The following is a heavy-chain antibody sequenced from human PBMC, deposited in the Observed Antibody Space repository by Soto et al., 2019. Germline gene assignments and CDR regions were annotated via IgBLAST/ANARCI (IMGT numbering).Heavy chain of an antibody. CDR3: ARMNYGDYEAIYAFEI. Sequence: SETLSLTCTVSGGSISTYYWSWIRQPPGKGLEWIAYIYYSGKNNYNPALKSRVTISVDTSKNQFSLTLTSVTAADKAVYYCARMNYGDYEAIYAFEIWGQGIRVTVSS. D-gene: IGHD4-17*01. CDR1: GGSISTYY. J-gene: IGHJ3*02. V-gene: IGHV4-59*08. CDR2: IYYSGKN.